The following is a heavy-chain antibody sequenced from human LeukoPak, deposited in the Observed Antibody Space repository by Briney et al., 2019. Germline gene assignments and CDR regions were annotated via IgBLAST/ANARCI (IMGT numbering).Heavy chain of an antibody. D-gene: IGHD2-2*01. CDR1: GGSISSDY. Sequence: SETLSLTCSVSGGSISSDYWDWIRQSPGKGLEWIGHIYSSGSASYNPSLKSRVTISVDTSKNQFSLKLSSVTAADTAVYYCARLGYCGSAWCLADYWGQGTLVTVSS. CDR3: ARLGYCGSAWCLADY. J-gene: IGHJ4*02. CDR2: IYSSGSA. V-gene: IGHV4-59*08.